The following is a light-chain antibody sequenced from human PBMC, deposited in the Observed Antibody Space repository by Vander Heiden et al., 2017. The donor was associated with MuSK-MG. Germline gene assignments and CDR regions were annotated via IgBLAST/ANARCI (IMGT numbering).Light chain of an antibody. V-gene: IGLV2-14*03. CDR1: FSDPRTYNY. CDR3: MSYRDSTSYV. CDR2: DVT. J-gene: IGLJ1*01. Sequence: QSALTQPDSVSGSPGQSITLPCAGTFSDPRTYNYVAWYQHHPGKAPNLIIFDVTIRPSGVSHRFSGSKSGNTASLTISGLQADDEADYYCMSYRDSTSYVFGTGTKVTVL.